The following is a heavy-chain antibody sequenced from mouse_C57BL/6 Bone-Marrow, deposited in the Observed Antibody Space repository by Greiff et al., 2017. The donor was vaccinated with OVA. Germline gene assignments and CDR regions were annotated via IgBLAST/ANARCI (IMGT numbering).Heavy chain of an antibody. CDR3: ARSHYYGSSWYCDV. J-gene: IGHJ1*03. CDR1: GYTFTSYW. Sequence: VQLQQPGAELVKPGASVTLSCKASGYTFTSYWMQWVKQRPGQGLEWIGEIEPSDSYTNYNQKFKGKATLTVDTSSSTAYMQLSSLTSEDSAVYYCARSHYYGSSWYCDVWGTGTTVTVSS. D-gene: IGHD1-1*01. CDR2: IEPSDSYT. V-gene: IGHV1-50*01.